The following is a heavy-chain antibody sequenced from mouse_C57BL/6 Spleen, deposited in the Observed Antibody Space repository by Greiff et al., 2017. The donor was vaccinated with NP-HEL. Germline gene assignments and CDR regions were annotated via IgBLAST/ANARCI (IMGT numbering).Heavy chain of an antibody. J-gene: IGHJ2*01. CDR1: GFTFSSYA. V-gene: IGHV5-4*01. Sequence: DVQLVESGGGLVKPGGSLKLSCAASGFTFSSYAMSWVRQTPEKRLEWVATISDGGSYTYYPDNVKGRFTISRDNAKNNLYLQMSHLKSEDTAMYYCARGNGFDYWGQGTTLTVSS. CDR2: ISDGGSYT. D-gene: IGHD1-1*02. CDR3: ARGNGFDY.